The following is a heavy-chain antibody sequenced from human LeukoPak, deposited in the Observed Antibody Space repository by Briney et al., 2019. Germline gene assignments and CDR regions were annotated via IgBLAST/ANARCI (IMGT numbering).Heavy chain of an antibody. CDR2: ISASSGNT. Sequence: ASVKVSCKASGYTFTSYGISWVGQAPGQGLEWLGWISASSGNTNYAQKLQGRVTMTTNTSTSTAYMELSSLRSEDTAVYYCARDPIIVAGAGGGYCMVVWCQGATVTVSS. CDR3: ARDPIIVAGAGGGYCMVV. J-gene: IGHJ6*02. V-gene: IGHV1-18*01. CDR1: GYTFTSYG. D-gene: IGHD3-22*01.